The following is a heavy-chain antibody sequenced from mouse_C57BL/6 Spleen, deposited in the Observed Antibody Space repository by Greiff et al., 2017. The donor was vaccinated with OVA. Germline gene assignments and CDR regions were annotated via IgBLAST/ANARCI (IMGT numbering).Heavy chain of an antibody. J-gene: IGHJ4*01. CDR1: GYTFTSYW. Sequence: QVQLQQPGAELVMPGASVKLSCKASGYTFTSYWMHWVKQRPGQGLEWIGEIDPSDSYTNYNQKFKGKSTLTVDKSSSTAYMQLSSLTSEDSAVYYCARSDGSSYWGAMDYWGQGTSVTVSS. CDR2: IDPSDSYT. V-gene: IGHV1-69*01. CDR3: ARSDGSSYWGAMDY. D-gene: IGHD1-1*01.